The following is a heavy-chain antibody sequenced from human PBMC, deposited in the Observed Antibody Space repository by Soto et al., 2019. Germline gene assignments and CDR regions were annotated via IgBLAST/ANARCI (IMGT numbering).Heavy chain of an antibody. V-gene: IGHV3-30-3*01. CDR2: ISYDGSNK. Sequence: QVQLVESGGGVVQPGRSLRLSCAASGFTFSSYAMHWVRQAPGKGLEWVAVISYDGSNKYYADSVKGRFTISRDNSKNTLYLQMNSLRAEDTAVYYCARDSGYPTKGFDYWGQGTLVTVSS. D-gene: IGHD3-22*01. CDR3: ARDSGYPTKGFDY. J-gene: IGHJ4*02. CDR1: GFTFSSYA.